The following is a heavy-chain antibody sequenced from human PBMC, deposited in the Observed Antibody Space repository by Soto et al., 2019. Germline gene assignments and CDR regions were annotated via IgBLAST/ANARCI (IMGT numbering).Heavy chain of an antibody. CDR2: SIPILGIA. CDR1: GGTFSSYT. Sequence: SVKVSCKASGGTFSSYTISWVRQAPGQGLEWMGRSIPILGIANYAQKFQGRVTITADKSTSTAYMELSSLRSEDTAVYYCARISLTGYCSSTSCSNIWGQGTMVTVS. D-gene: IGHD2-2*01. CDR3: ARISLTGYCSSTSCSNI. J-gene: IGHJ3*02. V-gene: IGHV1-69*02.